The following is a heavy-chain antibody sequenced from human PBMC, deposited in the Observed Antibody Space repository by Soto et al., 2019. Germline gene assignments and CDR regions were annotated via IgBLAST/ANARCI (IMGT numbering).Heavy chain of an antibody. CDR2: ISWNSGSI. CDR1: GFTFDDYA. CDR3: ARDGIANTLYYYYGMEV. D-gene: IGHD1-26*01. J-gene: IGHJ6*02. V-gene: IGHV3-9*01. Sequence: HPGGSLRLSCAASGFTFDDYAMHWVRQAPGKGLEWVSGISWNSGSIGYADSVKGRFTISRDNAKNSLYLQMNSLRAEDTAVYYCARDGIANTLYYYYGMEVWGQGTTVTVSS.